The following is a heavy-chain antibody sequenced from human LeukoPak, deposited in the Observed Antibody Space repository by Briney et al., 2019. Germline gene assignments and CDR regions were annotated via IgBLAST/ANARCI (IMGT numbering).Heavy chain of an antibody. J-gene: IGHJ6*02. CDR3: AREVDPTDIVVVPAAIKSYYYYGMDV. D-gene: IGHD2-2*02. CDR1: GDSVSSISAA. V-gene: IGHV6-1*01. CDR2: TYYRSKWYN. Sequence: SQTLSLTCAISGDSVSSISAAWNWIRQSPSRGLEWLGRTYYRSKWYNDYAVSVKSRITINPDTSKNQFSLQLNSVTPEDTAVYYCAREVDPTDIVVVPAAIKSYYYYGMDVWGQGTTVTVSS.